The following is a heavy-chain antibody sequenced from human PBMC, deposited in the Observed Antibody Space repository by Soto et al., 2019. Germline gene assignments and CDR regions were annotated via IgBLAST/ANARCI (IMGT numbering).Heavy chain of an antibody. CDR2: MNPNSGNT. CDR1: GYTFTSYD. D-gene: IGHD6-13*01. V-gene: IGHV1-8*01. J-gene: IGHJ3*02. CDR3: ARVGDCAADRQRRAFDI. Sequence: RASVKVSCKASGYTFTSYDINWVRQATGQGLEWMGWMNPNSGNTGYAQKFQGRVTMTRNTSISTAYMELSSLRSEDTAVYYCARVGDCAADRQRRAFDIWGQGTMVTVSS.